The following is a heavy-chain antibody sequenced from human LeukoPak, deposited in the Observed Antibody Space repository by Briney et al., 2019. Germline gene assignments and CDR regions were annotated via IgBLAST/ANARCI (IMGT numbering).Heavy chain of an antibody. CDR1: GFTFSSFG. Sequence: PGGSLRLSCAASGFTFSSFGMRWVRQAPGKGLEWVASLRSDGTDKYYADSVKGRFTISRDNSKNTVYLQMNSLRPEDTAVYYCASVVASGYWGQGTLVTVSS. D-gene: IGHD1-26*01. CDR3: ASVVASGY. J-gene: IGHJ4*02. CDR2: LRSDGTDK. V-gene: IGHV3-30*02.